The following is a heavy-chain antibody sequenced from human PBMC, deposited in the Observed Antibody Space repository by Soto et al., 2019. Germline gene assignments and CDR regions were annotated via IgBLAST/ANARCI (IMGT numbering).Heavy chain of an antibody. V-gene: IGHV4-34*02. CDR1: GESFSGYY. J-gene: IGHJ6*02. CDR2: VDHRGST. CDR3: ARYEYGNSLYGVDV. D-gene: IGHD1-7*01. Sequence: QVHLQQRGAGLLKPSETLSLNCVVSGESFSGYYWSWIRQTPGMGLEWIGEVDHRGSTTYNPSLKNRASISIASSKNLFSLELPSVTAADTALYFCARYEYGNSLYGVDVWGQGTRVTVSS.